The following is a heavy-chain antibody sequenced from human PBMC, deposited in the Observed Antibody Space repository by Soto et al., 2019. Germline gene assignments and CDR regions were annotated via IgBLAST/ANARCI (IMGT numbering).Heavy chain of an antibody. CDR2: ISGSGGST. CDR1: GFTFSTYA. CDR3: AKDLADGNPARY. V-gene: IGHV3-23*01. Sequence: PGGSLRLSCAASGFTFSTYAMTWVRQAPGKGLEWVSAISGSGGSTFYAESVKGRFTNSRDNSNYTLYLQMNSLIAGDTAVYYCAKDLADGNPARYWGRGTLVTVSS. D-gene: IGHD4-17*01. J-gene: IGHJ4*02.